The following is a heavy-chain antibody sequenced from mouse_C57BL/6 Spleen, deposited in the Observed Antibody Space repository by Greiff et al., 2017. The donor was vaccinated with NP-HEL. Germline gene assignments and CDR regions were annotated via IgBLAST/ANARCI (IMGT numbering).Heavy chain of an antibody. Sequence: EVNVVESGGGLVKPGGSLKLSCAASGFTFSSYAMSWVRQTPEKRLEWVATISDGGSYTYYPDNVKGRFTISRDNAKNNLYLQMSHLKSEDTAMYCCAEDGTHAMDYWGQGTSVTVSS. V-gene: IGHV5-4*03. CDR2: ISDGGSYT. J-gene: IGHJ4*01. CDR3: AEDGTHAMDY. D-gene: IGHD2-1*01. CDR1: GFTFSSYA.